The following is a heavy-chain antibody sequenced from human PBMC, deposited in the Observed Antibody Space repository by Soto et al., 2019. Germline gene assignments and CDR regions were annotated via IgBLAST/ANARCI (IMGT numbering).Heavy chain of an antibody. V-gene: IGHV3-33*06. CDR3: EKDDSGGWSGGGGFDY. CDR1: GFTFSSYG. D-gene: IGHD3-10*01. Sequence: ESGGGVVQPGRSLRLSCAASGFTFSSYGMHWVRQAPGKGLEWVAVIWYDGSNKYYADSVKGRFTISRDNSKNTLYLQMTRRRDEDTGVYYWEKDDSGGWSGGGGFDYWGQGTLVTVSS. CDR2: IWYDGSNK. J-gene: IGHJ4*02.